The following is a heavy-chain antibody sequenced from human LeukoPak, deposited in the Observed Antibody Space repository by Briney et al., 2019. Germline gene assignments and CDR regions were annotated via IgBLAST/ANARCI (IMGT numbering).Heavy chain of an antibody. D-gene: IGHD6-13*01. J-gene: IGHJ5*02. Sequence: GGSLRLSCAASGFTVSSNYMSWVRQAPGKGLEWVSVIHSGGSTYYADSVKGRFTISRDNSKNTLYLQMNSLRAEDTAVYYCARSIAAAGSRYNWFDPWGQGTLVTVSS. CDR2: IHSGGST. CDR1: GFTVSSNY. CDR3: ARSIAAAGSRYNWFDP. V-gene: IGHV3-53*01.